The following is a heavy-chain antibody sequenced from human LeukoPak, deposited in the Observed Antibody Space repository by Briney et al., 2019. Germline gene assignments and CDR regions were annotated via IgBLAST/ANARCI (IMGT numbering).Heavy chain of an antibody. CDR1: GFTFSSYA. CDR2: ISYGGGDQ. CDR3: GRDSGGSGTYFSPYGMDV. J-gene: IGHJ6*02. Sequence: GMSLRLSCEASGFTFSSYAMHWVRQAPGKGLEWVAVISYGGGDQYYAESVKGRCTISRDKSKNTLYLQMSGLRAEDTAVYFCGRDSGGSGTYFSPYGMDVWGQGTTVTVSS. V-gene: IGHV3-30-3*01. D-gene: IGHD3-10*01.